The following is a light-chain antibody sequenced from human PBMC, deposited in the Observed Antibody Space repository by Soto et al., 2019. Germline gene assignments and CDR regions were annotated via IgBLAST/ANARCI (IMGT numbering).Light chain of an antibody. J-gene: IGLJ1*01. Sequence: QSVLTQPASVSGSPGQSITISCVGTSGDIGDYNYVSWYQQHPGKVPKVIIYDVSNRPSGVSYHFSGTKSGNTASLTVSGLQAEDEADYYCCSYTRSGTLTFGTGTKVTVL. V-gene: IGLV2-14*01. CDR1: SGDIGDYNY. CDR2: DVS. CDR3: CSYTRSGTLT.